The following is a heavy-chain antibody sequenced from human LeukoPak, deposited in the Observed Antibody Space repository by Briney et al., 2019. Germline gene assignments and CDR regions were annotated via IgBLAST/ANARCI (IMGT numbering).Heavy chain of an antibody. Sequence: ASVKVSCKASGGTFSSYAISWVRQAPGQGLEWMGRIIPILGIANYAQKFQGRVTITADKSTSTAYMELSSLRSEDTAVYYCARSGTTVTPLWYYYYYMDVWGKGTTVTVSS. CDR3: ARSGTTVTPLWYYYYYMDV. J-gene: IGHJ6*03. D-gene: IGHD4-11*01. V-gene: IGHV1-69*04. CDR1: GGTFSSYA. CDR2: IIPILGIA.